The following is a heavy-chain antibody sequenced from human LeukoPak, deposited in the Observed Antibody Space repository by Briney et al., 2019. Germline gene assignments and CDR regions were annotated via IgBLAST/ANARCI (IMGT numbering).Heavy chain of an antibody. CDR3: AKDAAAALPDY. CDR2: INSDGSST. D-gene: IGHD6-13*01. CDR1: GFTFSSCW. Sequence: GGSLRLSCAASGFTFSSCWMHWVRQAPGKGLVWVSRINSDGSSTSYADSVKGRFTISRGNAKNTLYLQMNSLRAEDTAVYYCAKDAAAALPDYWGQGTLVTVSS. J-gene: IGHJ4*02. V-gene: IGHV3-74*01.